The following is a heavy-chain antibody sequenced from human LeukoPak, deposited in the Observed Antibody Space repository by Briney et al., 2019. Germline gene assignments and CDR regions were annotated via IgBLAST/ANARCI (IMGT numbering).Heavy chain of an antibody. CDR1: GGSIRSSYYY. V-gene: IGHV4-30-4*01. CDR2: IYYSGST. D-gene: IGHD5-18*01. J-gene: IGHJ2*01. Sequence: PSETLSLTCTVSGGSIRSSYYYWSWIRQPPGKGLEWIGYIYYSGSTYYNPSLKSRVTISVDTSKNQFSLKLSSVTAADTAVYYCARGTTWIQLWSHYWYFDLWGRGTLVTVSS. CDR3: ARGTTWIQLWSHYWYFDL.